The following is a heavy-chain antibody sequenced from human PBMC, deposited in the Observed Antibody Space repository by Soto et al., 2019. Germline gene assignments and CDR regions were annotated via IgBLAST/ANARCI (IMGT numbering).Heavy chain of an antibody. CDR3: ARHPPKYSRISWYWFDP. D-gene: IGHD1-26*01. V-gene: IGHV5-10-1*01. CDR1: GYSFANYW. J-gene: IGHJ5*02. CDR2: IDPRDSYT. Sequence: GESLKISCKGSGYSFANYWISWVRQMPGKGLEWMGRIDPRDSYTNYSPSFQGHVTISADKSISTAYLQWSSLKASDTAMCFCARHPPKYSRISWYWFDPWGQGTLVTVSS.